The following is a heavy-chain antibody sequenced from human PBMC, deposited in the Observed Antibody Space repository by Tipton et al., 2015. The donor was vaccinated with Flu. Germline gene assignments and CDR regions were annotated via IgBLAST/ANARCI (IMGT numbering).Heavy chain of an antibody. CDR2: IYHSGST. CDR3: ARHSSTDYGDYLNFDY. D-gene: IGHD4-17*01. J-gene: IGHJ4*02. CDR1: GYSISSGYY. Sequence: TLSLTCAVSGYSISSGYYWGWIRQPPGKGLEWIGSIYHSGSTYYNPSLKSRVTITVDTSKNQFSLKLSSVTAADTAVYYCARHSSTDYGDYLNFDYWGQGTLGTVSS. V-gene: IGHV4-38-2*01.